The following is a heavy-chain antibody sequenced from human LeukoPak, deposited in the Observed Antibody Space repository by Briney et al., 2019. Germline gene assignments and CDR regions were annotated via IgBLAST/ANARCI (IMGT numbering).Heavy chain of an antibody. J-gene: IGHJ1*01. V-gene: IGHV1-18*01. CDR1: GYTFTSYG. CDR2: ISAYNGNT. D-gene: IGHD2-15*01. CDR3: ARDKPAHYCSGGSCGSEYFQH. Sequence: GASVKVSCKASGYTFTSYGISWVRQAPGQGLEWMGWISAYNGNTDYAQKLQGRVTMTTDTSTSTAYMELRSLRSDDTAVYYCARDKPAHYCSGGSCGSEYFQHWGQGTLVTVSS.